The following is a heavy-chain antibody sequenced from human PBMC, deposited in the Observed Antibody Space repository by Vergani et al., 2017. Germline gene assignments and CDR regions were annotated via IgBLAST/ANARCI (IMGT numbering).Heavy chain of an antibody. V-gene: IGHV3-9*01. CDR2: ISWNSDNI. J-gene: IGHJ1*01. D-gene: IGHD1-1*01. CDR3: ATKSCGTPGCQIGYFRE. Sequence: EVQLVESGGGLVQPGRSLRLSCAASGFTFDDYAMHWVRQAPGKGLEWVSGISWNSDNIGYADSVKGRFTISRDNSKSTLYLQMNSLRTEDTAVYYCATKSCGTPGCQIGYFREWGQGTLVTVSS. CDR1: GFTFDDYA.